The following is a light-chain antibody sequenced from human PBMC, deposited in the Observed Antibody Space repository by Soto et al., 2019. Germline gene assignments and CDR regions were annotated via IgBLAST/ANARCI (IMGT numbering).Light chain of an antibody. Sequence: DIQMTQSPSSLSASIGDRVTITCRASQSVTSNLNWYQQKFGETPKLLMYAASNLQGGVPSRFSGSGSGTDFTLTISSLLPEDFATYYCQQYYSSPYTFGQGTKLEV. CDR3: QQYYSSPYT. CDR1: QSVTSN. CDR2: AAS. J-gene: IGKJ2*01. V-gene: IGKV1-39*01.